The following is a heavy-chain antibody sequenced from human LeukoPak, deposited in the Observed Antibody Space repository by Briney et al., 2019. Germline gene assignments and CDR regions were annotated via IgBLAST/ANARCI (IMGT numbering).Heavy chain of an antibody. CDR1: GFTFSSYA. D-gene: IGHD2-15*01. CDR3: AAGGGLHYFDY. Sequence: GGSLRLSCAASGFTFSSYAMSWVRQAPGKGLEWVSAISGYGGSTYYADSVKGRFTISRDNSKNTLCLQMNSLRAEDTAVYYCAAGGGLHYFDYWGQGTLATVSS. CDR2: ISGYGGST. V-gene: IGHV3-23*01. J-gene: IGHJ4*02.